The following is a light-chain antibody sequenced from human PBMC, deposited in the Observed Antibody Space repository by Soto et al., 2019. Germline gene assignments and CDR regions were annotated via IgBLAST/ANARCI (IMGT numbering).Light chain of an antibody. Sequence: QSVLTQPASVSGSPGQSSTISCTGSSSDVGGYNYVSWYQQHPGKAPKLMIYEVSNRPSGVSNRFSGSKSGNTASLTISGLQAEDEADYYCISFTSNSQWVFGGGTKLTVL. V-gene: IGLV2-14*01. J-gene: IGLJ3*02. CDR2: EVS. CDR3: ISFTSNSQWV. CDR1: SSDVGGYNY.